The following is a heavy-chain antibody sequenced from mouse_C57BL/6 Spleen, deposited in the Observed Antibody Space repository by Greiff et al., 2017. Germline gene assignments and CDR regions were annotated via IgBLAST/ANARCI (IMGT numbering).Heavy chain of an antibody. CDR3: ARGGYDYDDYAMDY. Sequence: EVQLQESGGDLVKPGGSLKLSCAASGFTFSSYGMSWVRQTPDKRLEWVATISSGGSYTYYPDSVKGRFSISRDNAKNTLYLQMSSLKSEDTAMYYCARGGYDYDDYAMDYWGQGTSVTVSS. CDR2: ISSGGSYT. D-gene: IGHD2-4*01. V-gene: IGHV5-6*01. J-gene: IGHJ4*01. CDR1: GFTFSSYG.